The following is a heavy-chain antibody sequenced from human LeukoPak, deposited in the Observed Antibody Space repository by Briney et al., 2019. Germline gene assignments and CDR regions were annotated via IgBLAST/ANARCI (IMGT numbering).Heavy chain of an antibody. CDR2: IYYSGST. J-gene: IGHJ6*03. V-gene: IGHV4-59*01. Sequence: SETLSLTCTLSGGSISSYYWSWIRQPPGKGLEWIGYIYYSGSTNYNPSLKSRVTISVDTSKNQFSLKLSSVTAADTAVYYRARDNERYSYGYYYYYMDVWGKGTTVTVSS. CDR3: ARDNERYSYGYYYYYMDV. D-gene: IGHD5-18*01. CDR1: GGSISSYY.